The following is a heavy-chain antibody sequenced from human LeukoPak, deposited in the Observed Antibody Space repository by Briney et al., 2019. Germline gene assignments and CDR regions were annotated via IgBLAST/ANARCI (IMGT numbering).Heavy chain of an antibody. CDR1: GFTFSSYG. CDR3: AKGRPYSSGWIGFDP. CDR2: ISYDGSNK. V-gene: IGHV3-30*18. D-gene: IGHD6-19*01. J-gene: IGHJ5*02. Sequence: GGSLRLSCAASGFTFSSYGVHWVRQAPGKGLEWVAVISYDGSNKYYADSVKGRFTISRDNSKNTLYLQMNSLRAEDTAVYYCAKGRPYSSGWIGFDPWGQGTLVTVSS.